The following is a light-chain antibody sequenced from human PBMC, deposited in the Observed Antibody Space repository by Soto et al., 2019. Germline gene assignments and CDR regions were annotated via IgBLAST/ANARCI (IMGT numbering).Light chain of an antibody. V-gene: IGLV3-27*01. J-gene: IGLJ1*01. CDR2: KDS. CDR3: YSAADNNPWV. Sequence: YELTQPSSVSVSPGQTARITCSGDVLAKKYARWFQQKPGQAPVLVIYKDSERPSGIPERFSGSSSGTTVTLTISGAQVEDEADYYCYSAADNNPWVFGTGTKVTVL. CDR1: VLAKKY.